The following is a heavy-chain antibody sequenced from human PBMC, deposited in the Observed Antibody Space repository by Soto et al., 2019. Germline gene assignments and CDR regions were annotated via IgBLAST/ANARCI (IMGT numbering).Heavy chain of an antibody. J-gene: IGHJ6*02. CDR1: GFALRDSA. Sequence: VQLVESGGALVQPGGSLRLSCATSGFALRDSAMHWVRQVSGGGLQWVSGMYSSGDVGYAGSVRGRFTMSRDVARNALFLQMSSLTDDDTALYYCVKDNLAGGADVWGQGTTVTVSS. D-gene: IGHD3-10*01. CDR3: VKDNLAGGADV. CDR2: MYSSGDV. V-gene: IGHV3-9*01.